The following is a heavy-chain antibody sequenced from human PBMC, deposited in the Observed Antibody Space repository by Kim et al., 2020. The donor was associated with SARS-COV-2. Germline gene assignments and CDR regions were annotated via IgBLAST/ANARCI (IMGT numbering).Heavy chain of an antibody. J-gene: IGHJ6*02. CDR3: AKASTGDSDYGDYPPPGLVYYYGMDV. CDR2: ISWNSGSI. CDR1: GFTFDDYA. V-gene: IGHV3-9*01. Sequence: GGSLRLSCAASGFTFDDYAMHWVRQAPGKGLEWVSGISWNSGSIGYADSVKGRFTISRDNAKNSLYLQMNSLRAEDTALYYCAKASTGDSDYGDYPPPGLVYYYGMDVWGQGTTVTVSS. D-gene: IGHD4-17*01.